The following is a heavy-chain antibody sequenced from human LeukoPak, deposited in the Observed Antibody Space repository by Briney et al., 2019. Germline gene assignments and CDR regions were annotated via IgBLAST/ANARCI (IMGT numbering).Heavy chain of an antibody. V-gene: IGHV3-21*01. CDR1: GFTFSSYS. CDR3: ARDKAVAGTGWYFDL. D-gene: IGHD6-19*01. Sequence: GGSLRLSCAASGFTFSSYSMNWVRQAPGKGLEWVSSISGSSSYIYYADSVKGRFTISRDNAKNSLYLQMNSLRAEDTAVYYCARDKAVAGTGWYFDLWGRGTLVTVSS. J-gene: IGHJ2*01. CDR2: ISGSSSYI.